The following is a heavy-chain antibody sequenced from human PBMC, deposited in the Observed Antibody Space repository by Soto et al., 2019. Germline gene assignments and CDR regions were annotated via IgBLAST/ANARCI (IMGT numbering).Heavy chain of an antibody. CDR2: ISYDGSNK. J-gene: IGHJ4*02. V-gene: IGHV3-30*03. Sequence: QVQLVESGGGVVQPGRSLRLSCAASGFTFSSYGMHWVRQAPGKGLEWVAVISYDGSNKYYADSVKGRFTISRDNSKNTLYLQMNSLRAEDTAVYYCARGTMIVVVISSLDYWGQRTLVTVSS. CDR1: GFTFSSYG. CDR3: ARGTMIVVVISSLDY. D-gene: IGHD3-22*01.